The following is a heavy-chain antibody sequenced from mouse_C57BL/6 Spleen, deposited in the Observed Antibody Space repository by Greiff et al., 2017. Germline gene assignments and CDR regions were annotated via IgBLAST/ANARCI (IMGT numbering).Heavy chain of an antibody. CDR1: GYTFTSYW. CDR3: ARREYSNYRYFDV. D-gene: IGHD2-5*01. J-gene: IGHJ1*03. V-gene: IGHV1-64*01. CDR2: IHPTSGST. Sequence: QVQLQQPGAELVKPGASVKLSCKASGYTFTSYWMHWVKQRPGQGLEWIGMIHPTSGSTNYNEKFKSKATLTVDKSSSTAYMQLSSLTSEDSAVYYCARREYSNYRYFDVWGTGTTVTVSS.